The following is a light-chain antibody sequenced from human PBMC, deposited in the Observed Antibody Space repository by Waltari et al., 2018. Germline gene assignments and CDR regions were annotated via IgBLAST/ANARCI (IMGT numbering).Light chain of an antibody. Sequence: QSVLTQPPSASGTPGQRVTISCSGSSPHIGSNTVNWYQQLPGTAPKLLIYSDNQRPSGVPDRFSGSKSGTSASLAISGLQSGDETDYYCAAWDDSLNGHIIFGGGTKLTVL. CDR2: SDN. CDR3: AAWDDSLNGHII. V-gene: IGLV1-44*01. J-gene: IGLJ2*01. CDR1: SPHIGSNT.